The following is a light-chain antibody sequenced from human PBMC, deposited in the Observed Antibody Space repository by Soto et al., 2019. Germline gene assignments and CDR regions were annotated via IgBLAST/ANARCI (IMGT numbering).Light chain of an antibody. V-gene: IGKV1-33*01. CDR3: QHHGVAPYT. CDR1: HHVNKY. CDR2: DVS. Sequence: DIQMTQSPSSLSASVGDRVSITCQASHHVNKYLTWYQQKPGKAPNLLIYDVSKLKTGVASRFSGSGSGTQFTLTITNLQPEDFATYYCQHHGVAPYTFGQGTRLDIK. J-gene: IGKJ2*01.